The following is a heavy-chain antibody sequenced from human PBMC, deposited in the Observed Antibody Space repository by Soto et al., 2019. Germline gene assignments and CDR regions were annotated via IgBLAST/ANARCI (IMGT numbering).Heavy chain of an antibody. D-gene: IGHD3-3*01. CDR1: GFTFSNYD. Sequence: LRLSCAASGFTFSNYDMSWVRQAPGKGLEWVSVISGSGGSITYADSVKGRFTISRDNSNNTLYLQMNNLRAEDTAIYYCAKSILGFWTGSRGSYFDSWGQGTMVTVYS. J-gene: IGHJ4*02. CDR2: ISGSGGSI. CDR3: AKSILGFWTGSRGSYFDS. V-gene: IGHV3-23*01.